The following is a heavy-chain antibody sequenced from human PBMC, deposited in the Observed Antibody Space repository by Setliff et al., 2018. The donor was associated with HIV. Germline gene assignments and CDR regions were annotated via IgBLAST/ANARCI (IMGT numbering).Heavy chain of an antibody. D-gene: IGHD3-3*01. Sequence: ASVKVSCKASGGTVSSYAINWVRQATGQGLEWMGGIIRMFGTAHYAQKFQGRVTITADESTTTAYMELSSLRSEDTAVFYCARGGSGYYDFWSGSSAFEYWGQGTLVTVSS. CDR3: ARGGSGYYDFWSGSSAFEY. V-gene: IGHV1-69*13. CDR1: GGTVSSYA. J-gene: IGHJ4*02. CDR2: IIRMFGTA.